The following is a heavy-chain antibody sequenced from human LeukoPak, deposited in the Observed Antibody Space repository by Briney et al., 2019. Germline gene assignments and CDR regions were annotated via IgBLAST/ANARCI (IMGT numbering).Heavy chain of an antibody. V-gene: IGHV3-21*04. Sequence: GGSLRLSCAASGFTFSSYSMNWVRQAPGKGLEWVSSISTSSIYIYYADSVRGRFTISRDNAKNSLYLQMNSLRAEDTAVYYCARAATYNWNDVNYWGQGTLVTVSS. D-gene: IGHD1-20*01. CDR2: ISTSSIYI. CDR1: GFTFSSYS. J-gene: IGHJ4*02. CDR3: ARAATYNWNDVNY.